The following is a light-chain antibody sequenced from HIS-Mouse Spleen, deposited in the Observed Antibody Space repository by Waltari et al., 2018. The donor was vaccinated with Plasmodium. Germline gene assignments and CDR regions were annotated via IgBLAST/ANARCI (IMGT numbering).Light chain of an antibody. J-gene: IGKJ1*01. CDR2: WAS. CDR3: QQYYSTLTWT. CDR1: QSVLYSSNNKNY. Sequence: DIVMTQSPDSLAVSLGERATINCKSSQSVLYSSNNKNYLAWYQQKPGQPPKLLITWASPRVAWVPDRFSGSGSETDFTLTISSLQAEYVAVYYCQQYYSTLTWTFGQGAKVEIK. V-gene: IGKV4-1*01.